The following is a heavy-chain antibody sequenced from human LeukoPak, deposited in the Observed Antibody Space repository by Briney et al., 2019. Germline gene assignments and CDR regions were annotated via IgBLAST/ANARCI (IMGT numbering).Heavy chain of an antibody. J-gene: IGHJ5*02. CDR3: ATSYDAKTAPYYL. Sequence: SETLSLTCTVSGGSISSYCWSWVRQPPGKGLEWIGYIYTSGSTDYNPSLKSRVTMSVDTSKNQLSMELRFLTAADTAVYYCATSYDAKTAPYYLWGQGTQVTVSS. V-gene: IGHV4-4*09. CDR1: GGSISSYC. CDR2: IYTSGST. D-gene: IGHD3-3*01.